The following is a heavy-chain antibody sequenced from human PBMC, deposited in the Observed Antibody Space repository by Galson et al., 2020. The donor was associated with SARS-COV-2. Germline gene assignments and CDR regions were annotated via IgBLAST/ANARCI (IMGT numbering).Heavy chain of an antibody. CDR1: GYTFTGYY. D-gene: IGHD6-19*01. V-gene: IGHV1-2*05. Sequence: ASVKVSCKASGYTFTGYYMHWVRQAPGQGLEWMGRINPNSGGTNYAQKFQGRVTMTRDTSISTAYMELSRLRSDDTVVYYCARGLGSSGWYHRKNDAFDIWGQGTMVTVSS. CDR3: ARGLGSSGWYHRKNDAFDI. CDR2: INPNSGGT. J-gene: IGHJ3*02.